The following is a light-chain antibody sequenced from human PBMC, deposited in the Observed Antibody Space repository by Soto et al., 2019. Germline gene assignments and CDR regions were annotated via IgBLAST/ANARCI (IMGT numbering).Light chain of an antibody. J-gene: IGKJ1*01. CDR2: DAS. CDR1: QSISSW. V-gene: IGKV1-5*01. Sequence: DILMTQSPSTLSASVGDRVTITCRASQSISSWLAWYQQKPGKAPKLLIYDASSLESGVPSRFSGSGSGTEFTLTISSLQPDDFAIYHCQEYNSYSRTFGQGTKVDIK. CDR3: QEYNSYSRT.